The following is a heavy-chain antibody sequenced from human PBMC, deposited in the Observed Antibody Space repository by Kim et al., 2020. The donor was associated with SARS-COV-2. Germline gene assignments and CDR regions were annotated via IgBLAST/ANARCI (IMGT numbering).Heavy chain of an antibody. CDR1: GFTFSSYA. Sequence: GGSLRLSCAASGFTFSSYAMSWVRQAPGKGLEWVSAISGSGGSTYYADSVKGRFTISRDNSKNTLYLQMNSLRAEDTAVYYCAKASHATKRPSYFDYWGQGTLVTVSS. J-gene: IGHJ4*02. CDR3: AKASHATKRPSYFDY. V-gene: IGHV3-23*01. D-gene: IGHD6-25*01. CDR2: ISGSGGST.